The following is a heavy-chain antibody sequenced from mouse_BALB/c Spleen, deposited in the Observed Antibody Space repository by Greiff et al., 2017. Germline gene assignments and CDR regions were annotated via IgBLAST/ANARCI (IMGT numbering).Heavy chain of an antibody. CDR2: IDPETGGT. CDR3: TGGSSPFGY. J-gene: IGHJ2*01. D-gene: IGHD1-1*01. V-gene: IGHV1-15*01. Sequence: QVQLQQSGAELVRPGASVTLSCKASGYTFTDYEMHWVKQTPVHGLEWIGAIDPETGGTAYNQKFKGKATLTADKSSSTAYMELRSLTSEDSAVYYCTGGSSPFGYWGQGTTLTVSS. CDR1: GYTFTDYE.